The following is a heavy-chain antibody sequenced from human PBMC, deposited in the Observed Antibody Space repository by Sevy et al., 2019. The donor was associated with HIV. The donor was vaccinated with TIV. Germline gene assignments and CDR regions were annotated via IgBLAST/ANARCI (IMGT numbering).Heavy chain of an antibody. CDR3: ATTKDYYESSGDPFDY. J-gene: IGHJ4*02. CDR1: GYTLTALS. Sequence: ASVKVPCKVSGYTLTALSMHWVRQTPGKGLEWMGSFDPEDGERIYAQKFQVRVAMTEDTSTDTAYMELSSLRSEDTAVYYCATTKDYYESSGDPFDYWGQGTLVTVSS. D-gene: IGHD3-22*01. CDR2: FDPEDGER. V-gene: IGHV1-24*01.